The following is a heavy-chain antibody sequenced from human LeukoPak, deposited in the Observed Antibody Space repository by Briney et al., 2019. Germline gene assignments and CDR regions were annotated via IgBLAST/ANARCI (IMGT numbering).Heavy chain of an antibody. CDR3: AKADCSGGSCYWFDP. CDR2: ISGSGGST. D-gene: IGHD2-15*01. CDR1: GFSFSTYA. V-gene: IGHV3-23*01. J-gene: IGHJ5*02. Sequence: GGSLRLSCTASGFSFSTYAMNWVRQAPGKGLEWVSAISGSGGSTYYADSVKDRFTISRDNSKNTLYLQMNSLRAEDTAVYYCAKADCSGGSCYWFDPWGQGTLVTVSS.